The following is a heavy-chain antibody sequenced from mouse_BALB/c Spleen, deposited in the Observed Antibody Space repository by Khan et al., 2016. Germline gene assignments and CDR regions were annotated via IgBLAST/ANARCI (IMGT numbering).Heavy chain of an antibody. CDR2: IYYSGDT. CDR1: GYSITSGYN. V-gene: IGHV3-1*02. D-gene: IGHD1-1*01. CDR3: ASYSNGSSSIY. Sequence: EVELVESGPDLVKPSQSLSLTCTVTGYSITSGYNWHWIRQFPGNKLEWMGYIYYSGDTNYNPSLKSRISITRDTSKNQFFLQLSSVTTEDTATYYCASYSNGSSSIYWGQGTTLTVSS. J-gene: IGHJ2*01.